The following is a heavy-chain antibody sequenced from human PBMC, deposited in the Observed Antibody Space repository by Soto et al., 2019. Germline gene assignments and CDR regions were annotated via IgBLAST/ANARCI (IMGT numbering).Heavy chain of an antibody. J-gene: IGHJ4*02. CDR3: ARDRVDILTGYYLFDY. Sequence: GSVKVSCRASGYTCTIYGISWVLQSPGQGLEWMGWISAYNGNTNYAQKLQGRVTMTTGTSTSTAYMELRSLRSDDTAVYYCARDRVDILTGYYLFDYWGQGTLVTVSS. CDR2: ISAYNGNT. CDR1: GYTCTIYG. V-gene: IGHV1-18*01. D-gene: IGHD3-9*01.